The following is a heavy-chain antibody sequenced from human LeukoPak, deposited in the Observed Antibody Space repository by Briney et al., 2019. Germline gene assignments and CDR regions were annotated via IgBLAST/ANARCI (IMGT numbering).Heavy chain of an antibody. D-gene: IGHD3-10*01. J-gene: IGHJ3*02. CDR3: AKPLLRFNDAFDM. CDR2: ISGSGGST. V-gene: IGHV3-23*01. Sequence: GGSLRLSCAASGFTFSSYGMSWVRQAPGKGLEWVSGISGSGGSTYYADSVKGRFTISRDNSKNTLYLQMNSLRAEDTAVYYCAKPLLRFNDAFDMWGQGTMVTVSS. CDR1: GFTFSSYG.